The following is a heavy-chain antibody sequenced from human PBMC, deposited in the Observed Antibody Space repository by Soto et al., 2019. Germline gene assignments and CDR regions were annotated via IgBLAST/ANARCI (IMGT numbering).Heavy chain of an antibody. CDR1: GFTFRSFT. Sequence: EVQLVESGGGLVKPGGSLRLSCAAYGFTFRSFTMNWVRQAPGKGLEWVSTISSNSAYIYYTDALRGRFTISRDNAKNSLHLQMNSLRAEDTAVYYCTRDVARDSSARGWFDPWGPGTLVTVSS. CDR2: ISSNSAYI. D-gene: IGHD6-13*01. J-gene: IGHJ5*02. CDR3: TRDVARDSSARGWFDP. V-gene: IGHV3-21*02.